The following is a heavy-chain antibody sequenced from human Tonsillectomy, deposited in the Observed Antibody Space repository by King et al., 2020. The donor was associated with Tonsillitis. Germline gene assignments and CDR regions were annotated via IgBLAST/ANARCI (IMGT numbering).Heavy chain of an antibody. D-gene: IGHD3-10*01. CDR3: TTDNVLLWLPGY. CDR2: IKSKTDVGTT. Sequence: VQLVESGGGLVKPGGSLRLSCAASGFTFSNAWMNWVRQAPGKGLEWVGRIKSKTDVGTTDYAAPVKGRFTISRDDSKNTLYLQMNSLKTEDTAVYYCTTDNVLLWLPGYWGQGTLVTVSS. V-gene: IGHV3-15*07. J-gene: IGHJ4*02. CDR1: GFTFSNAW.